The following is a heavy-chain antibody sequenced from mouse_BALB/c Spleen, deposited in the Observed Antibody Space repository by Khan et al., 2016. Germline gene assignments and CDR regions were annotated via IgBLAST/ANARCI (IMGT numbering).Heavy chain of an antibody. J-gene: IGHJ4*01. Sequence: EVQLQESGPGLVKPSQSLSLTCTVTGYSITSDYAWNWFRQFPGNKLEWMGYISYSGNTRYYPSLKSRISITRDTSRNQFFLQLNSVTTEDTATYYCARTPTAYYAMDYWGQGTSVTVSS. V-gene: IGHV3-2*02. CDR2: ISYSGNT. CDR1: GYSITSDYA. CDR3: ARTPTAYYAMDY. D-gene: IGHD1-2*01.